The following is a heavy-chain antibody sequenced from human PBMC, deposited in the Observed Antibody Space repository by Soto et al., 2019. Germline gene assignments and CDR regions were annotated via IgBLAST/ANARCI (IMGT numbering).Heavy chain of an antibody. Sequence: QVQLQESGPGLMKPSQTLSLTCTVSGGSISSGGNYWNWIRQHAGKGLEWIGYIYYSGSTYYNPSLKSRVTISVDTSKNQYSLKRSSVTAADTVVYYCARDHGGNSNDWYFDLWGRGTLVTVSS. V-gene: IGHV4-31*03. CDR2: IYYSGST. CDR1: GGSISSGGNY. J-gene: IGHJ2*01. D-gene: IGHD2-21*02. CDR3: ARDHGGNSNDWYFDL.